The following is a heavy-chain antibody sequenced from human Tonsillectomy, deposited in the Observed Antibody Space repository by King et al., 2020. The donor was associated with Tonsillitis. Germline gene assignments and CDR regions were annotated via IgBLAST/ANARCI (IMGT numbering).Heavy chain of an antibody. D-gene: IGHD3-22*01. CDR1: GFLFSGYA. Sequence: VQLVESGGGLVQPGGSLRLSCAASGFLFSGYAMTWVRQAPGKGLEWVSSISGSAGSIYYADSVKGRFTISRDNSKKTLDLQMNSLRAEDTAVYYCAKDQGTNNMYKFDSSGFHRWDSWGQGTLVSVSS. CDR3: AKDQGTNNMYKFDSSGFHRWDS. J-gene: IGHJ4*02. V-gene: IGHV3-23*04. CDR2: ISGSAGSI.